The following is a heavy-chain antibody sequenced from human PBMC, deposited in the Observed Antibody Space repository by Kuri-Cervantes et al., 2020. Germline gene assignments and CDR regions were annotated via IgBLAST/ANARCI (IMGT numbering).Heavy chain of an antibody. J-gene: IGHJ5*02. D-gene: IGHD3-3*01. V-gene: IGHV3-13*01. CDR3: ARGLFGVVIGGSWWFDP. CDR1: GFTFSSYD. Sequence: GGSLRLSCAASGFTFSSYDMHWVRQATGKGLEWVSAIGTAGDTYYPGSVKGRFTISRENAKNSSYLQMNSLRAGDTAVYYCARGLFGVVIGGSWWFDPWGQGTLVTVSS. CDR2: IGTAGDT.